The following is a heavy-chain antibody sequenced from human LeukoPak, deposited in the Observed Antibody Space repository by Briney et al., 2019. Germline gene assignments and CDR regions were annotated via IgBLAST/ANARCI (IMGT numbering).Heavy chain of an antibody. CDR3: ARELSSGWSNMDV. J-gene: IGHJ6*03. CDR1: GGSFSGYY. CDR2: INHSGST. D-gene: IGHD6-19*01. Sequence: PSETLSLTCAVYGGSFSGYYWSWIRQPPGKGLEWIGEINHSGSTNYNPSLKSRVTISVDTSKNQFSLKLSSVTAADTAVYYCARELSSGWSNMDVWGKGTTVTISS. V-gene: IGHV4-34*01.